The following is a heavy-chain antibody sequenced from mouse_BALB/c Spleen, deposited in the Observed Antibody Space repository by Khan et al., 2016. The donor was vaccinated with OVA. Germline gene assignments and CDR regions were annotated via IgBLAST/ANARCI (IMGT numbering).Heavy chain of an antibody. CDR2: ISTYSGNT. Sequence: QVRLQQSGPELVRPGVSVKISCKGSGYTFTDYAMHWVKQSHAKSLEWIGLISTYSGNTHYKQKFKGKATMTVDKSSSTAYMELARLTAEDSAIYYCTRPAYDGYYDYWGQGTTLTVSS. J-gene: IGHJ2*01. CDR1: GYTFTDYA. V-gene: IGHV1S137*01. CDR3: TRPAYDGYYDY. D-gene: IGHD2-3*01.